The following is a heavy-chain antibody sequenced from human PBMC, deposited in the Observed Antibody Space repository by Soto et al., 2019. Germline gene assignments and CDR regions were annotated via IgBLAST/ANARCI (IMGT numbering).Heavy chain of an antibody. V-gene: IGHV3-30*18. D-gene: IGHD4-17*01. CDR3: AKESRDYGDYVGGPWHFQH. CDR1: GFTFSSYG. J-gene: IGHJ1*01. Sequence: QVQLVESGGGVVQPGRSLRLSCAASGFTFSSYGMHWVRQAPGKGLEWVAVISYDGSNKYYADSVKGRFTISRDNSKNTLYLQMNSLRAEDTAVYYCAKESRDYGDYVGGPWHFQHWGQGTLVTVSS. CDR2: ISYDGSNK.